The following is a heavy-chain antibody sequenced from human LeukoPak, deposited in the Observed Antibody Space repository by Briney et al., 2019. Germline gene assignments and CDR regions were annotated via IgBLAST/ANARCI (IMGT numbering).Heavy chain of an antibody. J-gene: IGHJ5*02. Sequence: ASVKVSSTTSGYTFTTYAIHWVCQAPGQRGEWVGGISAGNGNTKYSQNFQGRVTFISNTSATTAFMELSSLRSEDTAVYYCARGRELGYCSGGSCYGSYNWFDPWGQGTLVTVSS. D-gene: IGHD2-15*01. CDR2: ISAGNGNT. CDR1: GYTFTTYA. CDR3: ARGRELGYCSGGSCYGSYNWFDP. V-gene: IGHV1-3*01.